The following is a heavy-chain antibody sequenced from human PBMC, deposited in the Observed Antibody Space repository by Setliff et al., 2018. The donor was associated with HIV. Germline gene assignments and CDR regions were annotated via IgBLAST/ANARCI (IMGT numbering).Heavy chain of an antibody. D-gene: IGHD5-12*01. CDR2: INSDGSST. CDR3: ARVSGYGLRGFDP. Sequence: GGSLRLSCAASGFTFSSYWMHWVRQAPGEGLVWVSRINSDGSSTSYADSVKGRFTISRDNSKNTLYLQMNSLRAEDTAVYYCARVSGYGLRGFDPWGQGTLVTVSS. V-gene: IGHV3-74*01. CDR1: GFTFSSYW. J-gene: IGHJ5*02.